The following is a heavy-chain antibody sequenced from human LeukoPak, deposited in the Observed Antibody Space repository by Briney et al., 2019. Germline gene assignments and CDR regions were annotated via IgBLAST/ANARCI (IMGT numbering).Heavy chain of an antibody. CDR3: ARMSYYDRRGDNWFDP. CDR2: MNPNSGNT. CDR1: GYTFTNYY. V-gene: IGHV1-8*02. D-gene: IGHD3-22*01. J-gene: IGHJ5*02. Sequence: ASVKVSCKGSGYTFTNYYFNRVRQATGQGLEWIGWMNPNSGNTGYAQKFQGRVTMTRDTSISTAYMELSSLRSEDTAVYYCARMSYYDRRGDNWFDPWGQGTLVIVSS.